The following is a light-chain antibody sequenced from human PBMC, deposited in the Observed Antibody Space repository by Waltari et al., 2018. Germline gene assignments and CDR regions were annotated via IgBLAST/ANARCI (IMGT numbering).Light chain of an antibody. CDR3: SSYTSSTTLLLI. Sequence: QSAQTQPASVSGSPGQSITISCTGTSSDVGGYNYVSWYQKHPGKAPKLLIYDVSNRPSGVSNRFSASKSGNTASLIISGLQAEDEADYYCSSYTSSTTLLLIFGGGTKLTVL. CDR1: SSDVGGYNY. CDR2: DVS. J-gene: IGLJ2*01. V-gene: IGLV2-14*03.